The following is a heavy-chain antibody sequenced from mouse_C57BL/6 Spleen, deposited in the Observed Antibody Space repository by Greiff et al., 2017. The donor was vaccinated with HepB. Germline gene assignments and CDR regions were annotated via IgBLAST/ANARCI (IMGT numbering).Heavy chain of an antibody. CDR1: GYTFTSYW. D-gene: IGHD1-1*01. Sequence: QVQLQQSGAELVKPGASVKLSCKASGYTFTSYWMHWVKQRPGQGLEWIGMIHPNSGSTNYNEKFKSKATLTVDKSSSTAYMQLSSLTSEDSAVYYCAPITTVVARRFAYWGQGTLVTVSA. CDR2: IHPNSGST. V-gene: IGHV1-64*01. CDR3: APITTVVARRFAY. J-gene: IGHJ3*01.